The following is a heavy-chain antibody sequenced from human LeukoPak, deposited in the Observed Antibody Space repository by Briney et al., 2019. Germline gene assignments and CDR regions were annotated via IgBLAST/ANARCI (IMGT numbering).Heavy chain of an antibody. CDR3: AKDVDKSYYYGMDV. Sequence: PGGSLRLSCAASGFTFDDYAMHWVRQAPGKGLEWVSGISWNSGSIGYADSVKGRFTISRDNAKNSLYLQMNSLRAEDTALYYCAKDVDKSYYYGMDVWGQGTTVTVSS. CDR2: ISWNSGSI. CDR1: GFTFDDYA. V-gene: IGHV3-9*01. D-gene: IGHD3-9*01. J-gene: IGHJ6*02.